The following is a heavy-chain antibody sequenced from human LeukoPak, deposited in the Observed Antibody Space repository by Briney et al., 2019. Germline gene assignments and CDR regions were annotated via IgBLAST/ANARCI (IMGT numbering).Heavy chain of an antibody. CDR3: ARIYTPGGDY. J-gene: IGHJ4*02. Sequence: PGGSLRLSCAASGFSVSNNYMSWVRQAPGKGLECVSVIYSGGSTYYADSVKGRFTISRDNAKNSLYLQMNSPRAEDTAVYYCARIYTPGGDYWGQGTLVTVSS. D-gene: IGHD3-10*01. CDR2: IYSGGST. CDR1: GFSVSNNY. V-gene: IGHV3-53*01.